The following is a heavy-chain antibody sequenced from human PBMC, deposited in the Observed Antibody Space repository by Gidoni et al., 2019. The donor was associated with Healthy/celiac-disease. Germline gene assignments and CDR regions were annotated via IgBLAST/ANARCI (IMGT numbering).Heavy chain of an antibody. V-gene: IGHV4-61*02. D-gene: IGHD3-10*01. CDR2: IYTSGST. Sequence: QVQLQESGPGLVQPSQTLSLTCTGSGGSISSGSYYWSWIRQPAGTGLEWIGRIYTSGSTNYNPSLKSRVTMSVDTSKNQFSLKLSSVTAADTAVYYCAGYQTRGWGDYWGQGTLVTVSS. J-gene: IGHJ4*02. CDR1: GGSISSGSYY. CDR3: AGYQTRGWGDY.